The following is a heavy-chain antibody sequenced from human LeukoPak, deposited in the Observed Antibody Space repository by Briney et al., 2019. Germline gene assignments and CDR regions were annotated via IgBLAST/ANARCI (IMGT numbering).Heavy chain of an antibody. Sequence: GGSLRLSCAASGFTFSSYWMHWVRQAPGKGLVWVSRINSDGSSTSYADSVKGRFTISRDNAKNTLYLQMNSLRAEDTAVYYCARVTANYDFWSGYYIGSFDYWGQGTLVTVSS. V-gene: IGHV3-74*01. CDR3: ARVTANYDFWSGYYIGSFDY. CDR1: GFTFSSYW. D-gene: IGHD3-3*01. J-gene: IGHJ4*02. CDR2: INSDGSST.